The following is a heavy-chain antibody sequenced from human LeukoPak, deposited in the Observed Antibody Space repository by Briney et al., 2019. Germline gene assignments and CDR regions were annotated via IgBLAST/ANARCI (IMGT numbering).Heavy chain of an antibody. CDR2: IYYTGST. V-gene: IGHV4-39*01. J-gene: IGHJ4*02. CDR3: ARPRGDSSSCYDY. Sequence: SETLSLTCTVSGGPISSSGKYGAWIRQPPGKGLEWIGSIYYTGSTYYNPSLKGRVTLSVYTSKNQFSLKLSSVTAADTAVYYCARPRGDSSSCYDYCGQGTLVTVSS. CDR1: GGPISSSGKY. D-gene: IGHD6-13*01.